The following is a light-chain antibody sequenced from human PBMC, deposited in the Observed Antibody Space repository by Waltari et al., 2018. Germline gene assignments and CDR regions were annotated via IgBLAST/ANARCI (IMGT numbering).Light chain of an antibody. Sequence: DIVMTQSPDSLAVSLGERASINCKSSQDVLYSSSSQNYLAWYQQKPGQPPKLLITWASTRESGVPDRFSGSGSGTDFTLTISSLQAEDVAVYFCQQYYGIPTFGQGTKVEIK. V-gene: IGKV4-1*01. CDR3: QQYYGIPT. J-gene: IGKJ1*01. CDR1: QDVLYSSSSQNY. CDR2: WAS.